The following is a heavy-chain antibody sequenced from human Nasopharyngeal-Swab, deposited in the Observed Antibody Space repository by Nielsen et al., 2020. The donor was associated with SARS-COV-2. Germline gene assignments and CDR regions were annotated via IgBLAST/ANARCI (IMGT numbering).Heavy chain of an antibody. CDR1: GFTFSSYA. D-gene: IGHD6-13*01. J-gene: IGHJ6*02. CDR3: ARDQGSSWYTYYYYYGMDV. CDR2: ISYDGSKK. Sequence: GQSLKISCAASGFTFSSYAMHWVSQAPGKGLEWVAVISYDGSKKYYADSVKGRFTISRDNSKNTLYLQMNSLRAEDTAVYYCARDQGSSWYTYYYYYGMDVWSQGTTVTVSS. V-gene: IGHV3-30-3*01.